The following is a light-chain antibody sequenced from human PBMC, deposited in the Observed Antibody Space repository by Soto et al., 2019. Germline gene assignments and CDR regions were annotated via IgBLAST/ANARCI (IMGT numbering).Light chain of an antibody. Sequence: DIQMTQSPSSLSASVGDIVTITCQASQDISNYLNWYQQKPGKAPKLLIYDASNLETGVPSRFSGSGSGTDFNFTISRLQPEDIATYYCQQYDNLLITFGQGTRLEIK. CDR2: DAS. CDR1: QDISNY. J-gene: IGKJ5*01. CDR3: QQYDNLLIT. V-gene: IGKV1-33*01.